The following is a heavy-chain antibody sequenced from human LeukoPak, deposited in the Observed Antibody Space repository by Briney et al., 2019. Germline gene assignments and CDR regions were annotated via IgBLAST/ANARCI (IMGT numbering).Heavy chain of an antibody. CDR1: GGSFSGYY. CDR3: ARHGLIAGGWFHP. V-gene: IGHV4-34*01. Sequence: SETLSLTCAVYGGSFSGYYWSWIRQPPGQGLEWIGSIDYSGSSYYNASLKSRVTISVDTSKNQFSLKLNSVTAADTALYYCARHGLIAGGWFHPWGQGTLVTVSS. D-gene: IGHD6-13*01. CDR2: IDYSGSS. J-gene: IGHJ5*02.